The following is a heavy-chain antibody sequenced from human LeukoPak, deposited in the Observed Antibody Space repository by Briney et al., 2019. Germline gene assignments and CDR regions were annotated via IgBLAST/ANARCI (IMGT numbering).Heavy chain of an antibody. Sequence: GASVKVSCKASGYTFTSYGISWVRQAPGQGLEWMGGIIPIFGSANYAQKLQGRVTITTDQSTSTAYMELSSLSSEDTAVYYCARVGRSRGSLPNSYYYMDVWGKGTTVTVSS. J-gene: IGHJ6*03. CDR1: GYTFTSYG. D-gene: IGHD2-15*01. CDR3: ARVGRSRGSLPNSYYYMDV. CDR2: IIPIFGSA. V-gene: IGHV1-69*05.